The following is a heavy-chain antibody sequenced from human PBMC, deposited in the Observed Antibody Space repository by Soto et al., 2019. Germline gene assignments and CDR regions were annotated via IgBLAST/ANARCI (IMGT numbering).Heavy chain of an antibody. CDR2: FDPEDGET. CDR3: ATIFGATKNRMTYYDFWSGLDY. D-gene: IGHD3-3*01. Sequence: ASVKVSCKVSGYTLTELSMHWVRQAPGKGLEWMGGFDPEDGETIYAQKFQGRVTMTEDTSTDTAYMELSSLRSEDTVVYYCATIFGATKNRMTYYDFWSGLDYWGQGTLVTVSS. CDR1: GYTLTELS. J-gene: IGHJ4*02. V-gene: IGHV1-24*01.